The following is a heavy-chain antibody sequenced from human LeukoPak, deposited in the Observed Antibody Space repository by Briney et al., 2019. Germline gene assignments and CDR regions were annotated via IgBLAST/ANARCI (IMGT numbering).Heavy chain of an antibody. Sequence: PGGSLRLSCAASGFTFDDYAMHWVRQAPGKGLEWVSGISWNSGSIGYADSVKGRFTISRDNAKHSLYLQMNSLRAEDTALYYCAKEYCGGDCYLDYWGQGTLVTVSS. CDR1: GFTFDDYA. V-gene: IGHV3-9*01. J-gene: IGHJ4*02. CDR2: ISWNSGSI. D-gene: IGHD2-21*02. CDR3: AKEYCGGDCYLDY.